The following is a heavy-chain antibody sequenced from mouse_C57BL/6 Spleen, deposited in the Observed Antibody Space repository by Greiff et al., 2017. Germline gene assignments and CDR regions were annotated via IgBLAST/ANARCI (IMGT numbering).Heavy chain of an antibody. J-gene: IGHJ1*03. CDR2: ISSGSSTI. CDR3: ATLTGYFDV. V-gene: IGHV5-17*01. Sequence: EVQLQESGGGLVKPGGSLKLSCAASGMHWVRQAPEKGLEWVAYISSGSSTIYYADTVKGRFTISRDNAKNTLFLQMTSLRSEDTAMYYCATLTGYFDVWGTGTTVTVSS. CDR1: G.